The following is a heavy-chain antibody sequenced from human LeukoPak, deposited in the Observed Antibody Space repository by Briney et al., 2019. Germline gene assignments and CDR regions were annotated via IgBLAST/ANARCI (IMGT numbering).Heavy chain of an antibody. V-gene: IGHV3-21*01. CDR2: ISSSSSYI. D-gene: IGHD6-19*01. Sequence: PGGSLRLSCAASGFTFSSYNMNWVRQAPGTGLEWVSSISSSSSYIYYADSVKGRFTISRDNAKNSLYLQMNSLRAEDTAVYYCARDPSGWYFVDYWGQGTLVTVSS. CDR3: ARDPSGWYFVDY. J-gene: IGHJ4*02. CDR1: GFTFSSYN.